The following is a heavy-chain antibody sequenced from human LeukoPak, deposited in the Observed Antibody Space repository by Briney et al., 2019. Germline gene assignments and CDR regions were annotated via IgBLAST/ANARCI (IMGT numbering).Heavy chain of an antibody. J-gene: IGHJ4*02. V-gene: IGHV4-59*08. CDR3: ARGSYYGLADY. Sequence: SETLSLTCTVSGGSISSYYWSWIRQPPGKGLEWIGYIYCSGSTNYNPSLKSRVTISVDTSKNQFSLKLSSVTAADTAVYYCARGSYYGLADYWGQGTLVTVSS. CDR2: IYCSGST. D-gene: IGHD1-26*01. CDR1: GGSISSYY.